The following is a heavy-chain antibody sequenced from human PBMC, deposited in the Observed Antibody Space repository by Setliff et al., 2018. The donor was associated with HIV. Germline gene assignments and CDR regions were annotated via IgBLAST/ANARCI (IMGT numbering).Heavy chain of an antibody. Sequence: GGSLRLSCAASGFTFSNYVINWVRQAPGKGLEWVAFIRYGSINKYYADSVKGRFTISRDNSKSTLYLQMNSLRAEDTAVYYCAKDRGGGSYFDYWGQGTLVTVSS. J-gene: IGHJ4*02. D-gene: IGHD1-26*01. CDR3: AKDRGGGSYFDY. CDR1: GFTFSNYV. CDR2: IRYGSINK. V-gene: IGHV3-30*02.